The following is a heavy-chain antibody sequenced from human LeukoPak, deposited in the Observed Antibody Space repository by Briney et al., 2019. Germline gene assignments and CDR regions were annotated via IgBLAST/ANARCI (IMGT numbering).Heavy chain of an antibody. V-gene: IGHV3-23*01. D-gene: IGHD3-22*01. CDR3: ATDVDYYDDRSGYYLFDS. CDR2: ISGSGDDT. CDR1: DISVTSYA. Sequence: GGSLRLSCTTSDISVTSYATSWVRQAPGKGLEWVSGISGSGDDTYHADSVKGRFTISRGSSDNTLYLQMNSLRVEDTAVYYCATDVDYYDDRSGYYLFDSWGQGTLVTVSS. J-gene: IGHJ4*02.